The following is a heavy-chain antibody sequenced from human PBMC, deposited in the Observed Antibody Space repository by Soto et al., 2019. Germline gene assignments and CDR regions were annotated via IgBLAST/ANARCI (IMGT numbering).Heavy chain of an antibody. Sequence: QVQLVQSGAEVKKPGSSVKVSCKASGGTFSSYAISWVRQAPGQGLEGMGGIIPIFGTANNAQKFQGRGTITTDESTSTAYMELSSLRSEDTAVYSCAWNGTPRGYYYGLDVWGQGTTVTVSS. CDR1: GGTFSSYA. D-gene: IGHD1-1*01. V-gene: IGHV1-69*01. CDR2: IIPIFGTA. CDR3: AWNGTPRGYYYGLDV. J-gene: IGHJ6*02.